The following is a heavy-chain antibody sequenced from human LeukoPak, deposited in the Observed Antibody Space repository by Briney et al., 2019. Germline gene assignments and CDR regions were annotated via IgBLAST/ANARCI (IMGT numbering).Heavy chain of an antibody. CDR1: GGSISSSSYY. CDR2: ISASGGTT. V-gene: IGHV3-11*01. Sequence: LSLTCTVSGGSISSSSYYWGWIRQPPGKGLEWLSYISASGGTTYYADSVNGRFTISRDNAKNSLFLEMNSLRVDDTAMYFCARSSLERHYSFDFWGRGTLVTVSS. J-gene: IGHJ4*02. D-gene: IGHD1-1*01. CDR3: ARSSLERHYSFDF.